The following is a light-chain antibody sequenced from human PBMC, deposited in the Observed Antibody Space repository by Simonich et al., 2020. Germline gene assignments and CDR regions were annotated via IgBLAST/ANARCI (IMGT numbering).Light chain of an antibody. CDR1: SGSVSTSYY. J-gene: IGLJ3*02. V-gene: IGLV8-61*01. CDR3: VLYMGSGIWV. Sequence: QTVVTQEPSFSVSPGGTVTLTCGLSSGSVSTSYYPSWYQQTPGQAPRTLIDSTNTRSSGVPYRFAGSILGNKAALTITGAQADDESDYYCVLYMGSGIWVFGGGTKLTVL. CDR2: STN.